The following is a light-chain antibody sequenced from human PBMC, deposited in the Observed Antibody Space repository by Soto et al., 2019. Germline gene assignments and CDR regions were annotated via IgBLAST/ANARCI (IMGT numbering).Light chain of an antibody. V-gene: IGKV3-20*01. Sequence: EIVLTQSPGTLSLSPGERATLSCRASQSVSSTHLAWYQQKPGQAPRLLIYGASSRAAGIPDRFSGSESGTEFTLTISRLEPEDFAVYYCQQYGSSPWTFGQGTKVDIK. J-gene: IGKJ1*01. CDR1: QSVSSTH. CDR3: QQYGSSPWT. CDR2: GAS.